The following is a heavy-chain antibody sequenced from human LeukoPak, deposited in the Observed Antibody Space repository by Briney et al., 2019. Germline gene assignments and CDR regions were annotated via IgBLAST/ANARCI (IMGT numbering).Heavy chain of an antibody. D-gene: IGHD5-24*01. J-gene: IGHJ4*02. V-gene: IGHV3-7*01. CDR3: ARPRWLQFGPHDC. CDR1: GFTFTNAY. Sequence: GGSLRLSCAASGFTFTNAYMTWVRQAPGKGLEWVANIKQDGSEKYYVDSVKGRFTVSRDNAKNSLYLQMNSLRAEDTAVYYCARPRWLQFGPHDCWGQGTLVTVSS. CDR2: IKQDGSEK.